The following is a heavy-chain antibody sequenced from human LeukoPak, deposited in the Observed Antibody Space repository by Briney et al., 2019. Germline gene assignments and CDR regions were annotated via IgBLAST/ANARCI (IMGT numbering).Heavy chain of an antibody. CDR2: IYSTGST. CDR1: GGSISSYY. D-gene: IGHD6-13*01. V-gene: IGHV4-4*07. CDR3: ARQIASAGTAGFDF. J-gene: IGHJ4*02. Sequence: SETLSLTCTVSGGSISSYYWSWIRQPAGKGREWIGRIYSTGSTNYNPSLKRRVTMPVDTSKNQFSLRLRSVTAADTAVYYCARQIASAGTAGFDFWGQGALVTVSS.